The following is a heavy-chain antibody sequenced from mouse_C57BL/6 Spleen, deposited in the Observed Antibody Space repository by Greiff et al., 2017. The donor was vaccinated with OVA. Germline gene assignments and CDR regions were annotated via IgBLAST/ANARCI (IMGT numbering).Heavy chain of an antibody. CDR3: ARIGYYPWFAY. V-gene: IGHV2-2*01. CDR2: IWSGGST. D-gene: IGHD2-3*01. J-gene: IGHJ3*01. CDR1: GFSLTSYG. Sequence: QVQLKQSGPGLVQPSQSLSITCTVSGFSLTSYGVHWVRQSPGKGLEWLGVIWSGGSTDYNAAFISRLSISKDNSKSQVFFKMNSLQADDTAIYYCARIGYYPWFAYWGQGTLVTVSA.